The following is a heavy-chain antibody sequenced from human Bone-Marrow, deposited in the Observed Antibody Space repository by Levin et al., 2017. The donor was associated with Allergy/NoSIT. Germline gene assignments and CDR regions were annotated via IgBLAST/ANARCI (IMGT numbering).Heavy chain of an antibody. J-gene: IGHJ4*02. D-gene: IGHD3-22*01. CDR2: ISSSGDST. Sequence: VASVKVSCAASGFSFWHYTMNWVRQAPGKGLEWVSCISSSGDSTYYADSVKGRFTISRDNAKNSLYLQLNRLRDEDTALYYCARDPARGYYDSSGYSGDHWGQGTLVTVSS. V-gene: IGHV3-48*02. CDR1: GFSFWHYT. CDR3: ARDPARGYYDSSGYSGDH.